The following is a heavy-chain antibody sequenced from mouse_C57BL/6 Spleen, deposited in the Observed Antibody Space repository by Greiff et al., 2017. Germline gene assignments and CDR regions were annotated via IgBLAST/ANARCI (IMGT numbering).Heavy chain of an antibody. CDR2: INYDGSST. Sequence: EVMLVESEGGLVQPGSSMKLSCTASGFTFSDYYMAWVRPVPEKGLEWVANINYDGSSTYYLDSLKSRFIISRDNAKNILYLQMSSLKSEDTATYYCARVRQLRLFDYWGQGTTLTVSS. CDR3: ARVRQLRLFDY. J-gene: IGHJ2*01. D-gene: IGHD3-2*02. V-gene: IGHV5-16*01. CDR1: GFTFSDYY.